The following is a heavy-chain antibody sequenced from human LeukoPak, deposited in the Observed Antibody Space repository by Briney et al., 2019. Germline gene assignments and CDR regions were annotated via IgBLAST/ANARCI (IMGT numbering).Heavy chain of an antibody. CDR3: ATSSYITMIGY. V-gene: IGHV4-34*01. Sequence: PPETLSLTCAVYGGSFSGYYWSWIRQPPGKGLEWIGEINHSGSTNYNPSLKSRVTLSVDTSKNQFSLKLSSVTAADTAVYYCATSSYITMIGYWGQGTLVTVSS. J-gene: IGHJ4*02. D-gene: IGHD3-22*01. CDR1: GGSFSGYY. CDR2: INHSGST.